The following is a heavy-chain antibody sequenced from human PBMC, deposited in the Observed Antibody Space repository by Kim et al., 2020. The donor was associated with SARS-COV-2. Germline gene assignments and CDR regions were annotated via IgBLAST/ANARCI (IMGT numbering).Heavy chain of an antibody. J-gene: IGHJ6*02. CDR3: ARVVTYHYGMDV. Sequence: NYTSYLKSRVIMSVDTSKNQFSLNLSSVTAADTAVYYCARVVTYHYGMDVWGQGTTVTVSS. V-gene: IGHV4-4*07.